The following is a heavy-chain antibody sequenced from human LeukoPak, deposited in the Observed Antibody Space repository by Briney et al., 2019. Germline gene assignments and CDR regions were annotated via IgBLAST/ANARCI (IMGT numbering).Heavy chain of an antibody. J-gene: IGHJ4*02. D-gene: IGHD5-18*01. V-gene: IGHV3-7*01. CDR1: GFTFSSYW. CDR2: IKKDGSEK. CDR3: ARHLSGITGYTYGRGIDY. Sequence: GGSLRLSCAASGFTFSSYWMSWVRQAPGKGLEWVANIKKDGSEKYHVDSVKGRFTISRDNAKKSLYLQMNSLGAEDTAVYYCARHLSGITGYTYGRGIDYWGQGTLLTVSS.